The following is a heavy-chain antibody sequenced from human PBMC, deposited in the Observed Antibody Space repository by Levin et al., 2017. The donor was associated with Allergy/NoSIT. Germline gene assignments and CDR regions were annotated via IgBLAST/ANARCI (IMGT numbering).Heavy chain of an antibody. Sequence: ASVKVSCKASGYTFTSYDINWVRQATGQGLEWMGWMNPNSGNTGYAQKFQGRVTMTRNTSISTAYMELSSLRSEDTAVYYCARGGLGYCSGGSCYSEENDYWGQGTLVTVSS. CDR3: ARGGLGYCSGGSCYSEENDY. CDR2: MNPNSGNT. V-gene: IGHV1-8*01. J-gene: IGHJ4*02. CDR1: GYTFTSYD. D-gene: IGHD2-15*01.